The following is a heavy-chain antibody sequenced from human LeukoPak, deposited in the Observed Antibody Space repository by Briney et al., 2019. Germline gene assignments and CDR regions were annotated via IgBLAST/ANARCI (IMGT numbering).Heavy chain of an antibody. J-gene: IGHJ6*03. D-gene: IGHD6-13*01. V-gene: IGHV3-48*01. CDR1: GFTFSRYS. CDR2: ISSSSCTI. CDR3: ARAKEYSSSWYSYYYMDV. Sequence: GGALRVSCAASGFTFSRYSMNWVGPAPGKGLEGVSYISSSSCTIYYPDTVKGRFTLSRDNAQNSLYLQMNSLRAEDTAVYYCARAKEYSSSWYSYYYMDVWGKGTTVTVSS.